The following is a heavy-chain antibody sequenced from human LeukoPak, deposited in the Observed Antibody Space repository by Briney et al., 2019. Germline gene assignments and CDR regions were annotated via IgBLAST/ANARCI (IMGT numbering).Heavy chain of an antibody. V-gene: IGHV3-15*01. D-gene: IGHD2/OR15-2a*01. Sequence: GGSLRLSCATSGFTFSDAWLSWVRQTPGKGLEWVGRIKSDGTTDYGAPVKGRFTISRDVSKATLYLQMNSLKTEDTAIYYCTTVSHIYLGGQGTLVTVSS. J-gene: IGHJ4*02. CDR2: IKSDGTT. CDR1: GFTFSDAW. CDR3: TTVSHIYL.